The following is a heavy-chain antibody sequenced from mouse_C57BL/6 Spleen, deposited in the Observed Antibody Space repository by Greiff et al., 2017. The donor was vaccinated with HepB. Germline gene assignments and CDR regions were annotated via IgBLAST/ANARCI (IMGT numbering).Heavy chain of an antibody. J-gene: IGHJ2*01. CDR3: ERGNFDY. CDR2: ISDGGSYT. CDR1: GFTFSSYA. V-gene: IGHV5-4*01. Sequence: EVQVVESGGGLVKPGGSLKLSCAASGFTFSSYAMSWVRQTPEKRLEWVATISDGGSYTYYPDNVKGRFTISRDNAKNNLYLQMSHLKSEDTAMYYCERGNFDYWGEGTTLTVSS.